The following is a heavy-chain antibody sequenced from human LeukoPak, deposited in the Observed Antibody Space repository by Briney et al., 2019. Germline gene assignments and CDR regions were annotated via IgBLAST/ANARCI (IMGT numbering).Heavy chain of an antibody. J-gene: IGHJ6*03. CDR2: ISSSGSTI. D-gene: IGHD6-13*01. V-gene: IGHV3-11*04. Sequence: PGGSLRLSCAASGFTFSDYYMSWIRQAPGKGLEWVSYISSSGSTIYYADSVKGRFTISRDNAKNSLYLQMNSLRAEDTAVYYCARRQHDYYYYMDVWGKGTTVTVSS. CDR1: GFTFSDYY. CDR3: ARRQHDYYYYMDV.